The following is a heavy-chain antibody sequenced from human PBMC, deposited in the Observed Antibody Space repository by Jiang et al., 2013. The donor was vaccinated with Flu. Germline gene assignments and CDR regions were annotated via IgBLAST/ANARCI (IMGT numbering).Heavy chain of an antibody. J-gene: IGHJ5*02. CDR3: ARWSSSYQRNKRGASNWFDP. D-gene: IGHD6-6*01. CDR1: GGSFSGYY. Sequence: LLKPSETLSLTCAVYGGSFSGYYWSWIRQPPGKGLEWIGEINHSGSTNYNPSLKSRVTISVDTSKNQFSLKLSSVTAADTAVYYCARWSSSYQRNKRGASNWFDPWGQGTLVTVSS. CDR2: INHSGST. V-gene: IGHV4-34*01.